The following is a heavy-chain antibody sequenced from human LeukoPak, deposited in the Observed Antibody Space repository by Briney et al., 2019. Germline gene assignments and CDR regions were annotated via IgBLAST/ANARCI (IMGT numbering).Heavy chain of an antibody. Sequence: SETLSLTCTVSGGSISSYYWSWIRQPPGKGLEWIGYIYYSGSTNYNPSLKSRVTISVDTSKNQFSLKLSSVTAADTAVYYCARLTGYSPESWFDPWGQGTLVTVSS. CDR2: IYYSGST. J-gene: IGHJ5*02. D-gene: IGHD3-9*01. V-gene: IGHV4-59*01. CDR1: GGSISSYY. CDR3: ARLTGYSPESWFDP.